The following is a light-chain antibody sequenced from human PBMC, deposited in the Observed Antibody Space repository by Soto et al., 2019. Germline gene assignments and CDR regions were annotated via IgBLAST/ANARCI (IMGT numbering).Light chain of an antibody. V-gene: IGKV1-33*01. CDR1: QDISNS. Sequence: DIQMTQSPSSLSASTGDRVTITCQASQDISNSLNWYQQKPGKAPKLMIYDASNLESGVPSRFSGSGSGTDFTFTISSLQPEDFATYYCQQYDHLPYTFGQGSKLEIK. J-gene: IGKJ2*01. CDR2: DAS. CDR3: QQYDHLPYT.